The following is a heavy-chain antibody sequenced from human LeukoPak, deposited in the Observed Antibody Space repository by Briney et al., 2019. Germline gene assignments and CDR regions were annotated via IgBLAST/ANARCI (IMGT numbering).Heavy chain of an antibody. D-gene: IGHD2-2*01. V-gene: IGHV7-4-1*02. J-gene: IGHJ3*02. Sequence: ASVKVSCKASGYTFTSYAMNWVRQAPGQGLEWMGWINTNTGNPTYAQGFTGRFVFSLDTSVSTAYLQISSLKAEDTAVYYCARDRGDIVVVPAASPKGGWTVTNREGDAFDIWGQGTMVTVSS. CDR1: GYTFTSYA. CDR3: ARDRGDIVVVPAASPKGGWTVTNREGDAFDI. CDR2: INTNTGNP.